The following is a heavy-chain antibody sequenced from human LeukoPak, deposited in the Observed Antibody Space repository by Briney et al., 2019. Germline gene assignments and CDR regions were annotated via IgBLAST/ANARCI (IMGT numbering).Heavy chain of an antibody. J-gene: IGHJ3*02. Sequence: GGSLRLSCAASGFTFSSYWMSWVRQAPGKGLEWVANIKQDGSEKYYVDSVKGRFTISRDNAKNLLYLQMNSLRAEDTAVYYCARVGAKGAFDIWGQGTMVTVSS. CDR3: ARVGAKGAFDI. D-gene: IGHD1-26*01. V-gene: IGHV3-7*01. CDR1: GFTFSSYW. CDR2: IKQDGSEK.